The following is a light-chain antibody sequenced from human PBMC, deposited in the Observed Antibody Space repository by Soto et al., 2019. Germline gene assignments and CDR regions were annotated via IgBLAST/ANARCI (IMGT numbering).Light chain of an antibody. J-gene: IGKJ2*01. Sequence: EIVMTQSPATLAVSPGERATLSCMASQSVSSNLAWYQQKPGQAPRLLIYGASTRATGIPARFSGSGSGTELTLTISSLQSEDFAVYYCQQYDKWPQTFGQGTKVDI. V-gene: IGKV3-15*01. CDR2: GAS. CDR1: QSVSSN. CDR3: QQYDKWPQT.